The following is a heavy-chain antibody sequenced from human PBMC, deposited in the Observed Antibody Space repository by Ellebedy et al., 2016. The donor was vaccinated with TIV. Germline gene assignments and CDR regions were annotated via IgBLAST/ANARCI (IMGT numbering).Heavy chain of an antibody. J-gene: IGHJ4*02. CDR2: IYPGDSNT. V-gene: IGHV5-51*01. CDR1: GYNFAIYW. CDR3: ASNYGYGVPVDF. D-gene: IGHD5-18*01. Sequence: GESLKISCKGSGYNFAIYWIAWVRQVPGTGLEYMGIIYPGDSNTMYSPSFQGQVTISADKSVSTAYLQWTSLKASDTALYFCASNYGYGVPVDFWGQGTLVIVSS.